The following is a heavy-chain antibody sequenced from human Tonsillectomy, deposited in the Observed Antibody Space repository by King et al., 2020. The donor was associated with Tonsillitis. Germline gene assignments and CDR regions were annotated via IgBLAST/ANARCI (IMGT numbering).Heavy chain of an antibody. CDR2: IRGSGGSM. J-gene: IGHJ6*03. CDR3: AKDAVAASGPNYYYYYYMDV. CDR1: GLIFRSYA. V-gene: IGHV3-23*04. Sequence: VQLVESGGGLVQPGGSLRLSCAASGLIFRSYAMSWVLQAPGKGLEGVSGIRGSGGSMYYADSGKCRFTISRDNSKNTLYLQMNSLRAEDTAVYYCAKDAVAASGPNYYYYYYMDVWGKGTTVTVSS. D-gene: IGHD6-19*01.